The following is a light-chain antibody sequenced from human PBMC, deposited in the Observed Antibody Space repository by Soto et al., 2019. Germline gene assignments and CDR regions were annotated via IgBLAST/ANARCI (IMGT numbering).Light chain of an antibody. J-gene: IGLJ1*01. CDR2: EVS. Sequence: QSVLTQPASVSGSPGQAITISVTGTSRDIAASNFVSWYQQRPGKAPKVMIYEVSNRPSGVSNRFSGSKSGTTASLTISGLQAEEEADYYCSSYTANSVTLYVFGTGTKVTVL. CDR1: SRDIAASNF. V-gene: IGLV2-14*01. CDR3: SSYTANSVTLYV.